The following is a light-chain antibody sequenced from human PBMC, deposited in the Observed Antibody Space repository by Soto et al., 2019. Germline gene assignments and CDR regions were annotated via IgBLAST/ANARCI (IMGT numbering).Light chain of an antibody. V-gene: IGLV2-14*01. J-gene: IGLJ1*01. CDR2: EVT. CDR1: SSDVGAYYY. Sequence: QSALAQPASVSGSPGQSITISCTGASSDVGAYYYVSWYQHYPGKAPKLMIYEVTNRPSGVSNRFSGSKSGNTASLTISGLQAKDEADYYCSSYTTSSTLWVFGTGTNATVL. CDR3: SSYTTSSTLWV.